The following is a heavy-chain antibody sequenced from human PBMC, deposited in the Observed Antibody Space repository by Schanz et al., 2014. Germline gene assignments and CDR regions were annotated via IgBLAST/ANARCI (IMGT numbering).Heavy chain of an antibody. V-gene: IGHV3-7*01. CDR3: VKGGTNTLDS. CDR2: IKGDSSEK. J-gene: IGHJ4*02. CDR1: GITFSDYA. Sequence: EVQLLESGGALEQPGGSLRLSCAASGITFSDYAMSWVRQAPGKGLEWVANIKGDSSEKNYVDSVKGRFTLSRDNAKKTMDLQMNSLRGDDTAIYYCVKGGTNTLDSWGQGTLVTVSS.